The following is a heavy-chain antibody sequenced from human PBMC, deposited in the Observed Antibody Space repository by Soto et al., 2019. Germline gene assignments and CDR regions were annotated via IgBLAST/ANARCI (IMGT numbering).Heavy chain of an antibody. J-gene: IGHJ4*02. CDR3: ARHAAYDSVWGKSDGSGY. D-gene: IGHD3-16*01. CDR2: MYYSGAT. Sequence: PSETLSLTCTVSGGSISSNSYYWDWIRQPPGKGLEWIGSMYYSGATYHNPSLQSRVTISVDTSKNQFSLHLSSVTAADTAVYYCARHAAYDSVWGKSDGSGYWGQGTLVTVS. CDR1: GGSISSNSYY. V-gene: IGHV4-39*01.